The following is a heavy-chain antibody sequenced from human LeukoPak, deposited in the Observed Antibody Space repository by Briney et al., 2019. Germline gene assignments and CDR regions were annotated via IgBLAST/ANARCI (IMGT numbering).Heavy chain of an antibody. CDR3: AKAAGDNDAFDI. J-gene: IGHJ3*02. Sequence: GGSLRLSCAASGFTFDDYAMHWVRQAPGKGLEWVSGISWNSGSIGYADSVKGRLTISRGNAKNSLYLQMNSLRAEDTALYYCAKAAGDNDAFDIWGQGTMVTVSS. V-gene: IGHV3-9*01. D-gene: IGHD3-9*01. CDR1: GFTFDDYA. CDR2: ISWNSGSI.